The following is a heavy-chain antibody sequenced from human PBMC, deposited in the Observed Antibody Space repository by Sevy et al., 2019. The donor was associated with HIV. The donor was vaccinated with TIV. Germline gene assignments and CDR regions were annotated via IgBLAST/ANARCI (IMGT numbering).Heavy chain of an antibody. D-gene: IGHD6-19*01. CDR2: VYYSGNT. CDR3: AINPPSEWLNSFEV. J-gene: IGHJ4*02. CDR1: GGSISSSSYY. V-gene: IGHV4-39*01. Sequence: SETLSLTCTVSGGSISSSSYYWGWIRQPPGKGLEWIGSVYYSGNTYYNPFLKSRVTISVDTSKNQFSLKLNSVTAADTAVYYCAINPPSEWLNSFEVWGQGTLVTVSS.